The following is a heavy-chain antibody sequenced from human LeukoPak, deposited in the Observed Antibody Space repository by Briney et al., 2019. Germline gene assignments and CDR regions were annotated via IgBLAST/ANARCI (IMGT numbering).Heavy chain of an antibody. CDR3: ARHISGDDGNWFDP. CDR1: GYIFTGYY. Sequence: ASVKVSCKASGYIFTGYYMHWVRQAPGQGLEWMGWINPNSGGTNYAQKFQGKVTMTRDTSISTAYMELSRLRSDDTAVYYCARHISGDDGNWFDPWGQGTLVTVSS. CDR2: INPNSGGT. V-gene: IGHV1-2*02. J-gene: IGHJ5*02. D-gene: IGHD4-17*01.